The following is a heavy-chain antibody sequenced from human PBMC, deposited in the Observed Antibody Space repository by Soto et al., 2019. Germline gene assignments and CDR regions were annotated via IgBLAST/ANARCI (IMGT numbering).Heavy chain of an antibody. Sequence: ETLSLTCTVSGASISGGTXXXTWIRQAPGKGLEWVGHIYYTGSTNYNPALNDRVTISVDTSKXNFSLQLNSVAAADTAVYYCARGAGXMYASTWFDIWGQGTLVTVSS. CDR1: GASISGGTXX. D-gene: IGHD2-8*01. V-gene: IGHV4-61*03. J-gene: IGHJ5*02. CDR3: ARGAGXMYASTWFDI. CDR2: IYYTGST.